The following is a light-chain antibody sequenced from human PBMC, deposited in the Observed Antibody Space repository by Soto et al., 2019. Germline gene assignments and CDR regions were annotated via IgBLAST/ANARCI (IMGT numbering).Light chain of an antibody. Sequence: EIVLTQSPATLSSFPGDRVTLSFRASQYINTRLAWYQHRPGQSPRLLIYDAYNRATGIPPRFSGSGSGTDFTLTISSLEPEDSAVYYCQQRHMWPITFGQGTKVDIK. CDR2: DAY. J-gene: IGKJ1*01. CDR3: QQRHMWPIT. CDR1: QYINTR. V-gene: IGKV3-11*01.